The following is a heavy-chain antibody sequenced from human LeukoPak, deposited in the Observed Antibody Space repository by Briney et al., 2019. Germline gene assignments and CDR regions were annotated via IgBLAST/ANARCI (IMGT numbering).Heavy chain of an antibody. CDR1: GGSISSYY. Sequence: KSSETLSLTCTVSGGSISSYYWSWIRQPPGKGREGIGYIYYSGSTNYNPSLKSRVNISVATSKNQFSLNLSSVTAADTAVYYCARDLPGLGIDAFDIWGQGTMVTVSS. CDR2: IYYSGST. J-gene: IGHJ3*02. D-gene: IGHD1-14*01. CDR3: ARDLPGLGIDAFDI. V-gene: IGHV4-59*01.